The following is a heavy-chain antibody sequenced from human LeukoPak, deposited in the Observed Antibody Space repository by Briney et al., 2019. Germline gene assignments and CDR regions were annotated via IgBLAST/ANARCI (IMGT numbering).Heavy chain of an antibody. CDR2: ISGSGGSK. J-gene: IGHJ4*02. Sequence: GGSLRLSCAASGLTFSNSSMSWVRQPPGKGLEWVSTISGSGGSKYYADSVKGRFTISRANSKSTLLLQITSLRAEATAEYYGAKSGYNRFDYWGQGTLVTVSS. D-gene: IGHD5-24*01. CDR3: AKSGYNRFDY. CDR1: GLTFSNSS. V-gene: IGHV3-23*01.